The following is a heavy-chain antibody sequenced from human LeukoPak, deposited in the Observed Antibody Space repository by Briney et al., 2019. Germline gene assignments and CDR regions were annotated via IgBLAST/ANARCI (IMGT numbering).Heavy chain of an antibody. CDR3: ARQLRLGELSSGYYYYYYMDV. D-gene: IGHD3-16*02. CDR2: INHSGST. J-gene: IGHJ6*03. CDR1: GGSFSGYY. Sequence: SETLSLTCAVYGGSFSGYYWSWIRQPPGKGLEWIGEINHSGSTNYNPSLKSRVTISVDTSKNQFSLKLSSVTAADTAVYYCARQLRLGELSSGYYYYYYMDVWGKGTTVTISS. V-gene: IGHV4-34*01.